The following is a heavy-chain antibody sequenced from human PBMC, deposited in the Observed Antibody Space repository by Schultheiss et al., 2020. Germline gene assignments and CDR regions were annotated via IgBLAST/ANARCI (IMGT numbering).Heavy chain of an antibody. V-gene: IGHV3-30*18. Sequence: GGSLRLSCAVNVGSFSGYYWAWIRQPPGKGLEWVAVISYDGSNKYYADSVKGRFTISRDNSKNTLYLQMNSLRAEDTAVYYCAKDGDSGGSCYFDYWGQGTLVTVSS. CDR3: AKDGDSGGSCYFDY. D-gene: IGHD2-15*01. J-gene: IGHJ4*02. CDR1: VGSFSGYY. CDR2: ISYDGSNK.